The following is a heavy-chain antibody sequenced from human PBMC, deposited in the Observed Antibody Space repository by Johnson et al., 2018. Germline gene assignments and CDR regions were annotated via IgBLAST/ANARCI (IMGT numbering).Heavy chain of an antibody. V-gene: IGHV3-21*01. CDR3: ARAREQQLPYYYYYYMDV. Sequence: VQLVQSGGGLVKPGGSLRLSCAASGFTFSSYSMNWVRQAPGKGLEWVPSISSSSSYIYYADSVKGRFIIPSDRTKNPFSLQLNSVTPDDTAVYYCARAREQQLPYYYYYYMDVWGKGTTVTVSS. CDR2: ISSSSSYI. J-gene: IGHJ6*03. D-gene: IGHD6-13*01. CDR1: GFTFSSYS.